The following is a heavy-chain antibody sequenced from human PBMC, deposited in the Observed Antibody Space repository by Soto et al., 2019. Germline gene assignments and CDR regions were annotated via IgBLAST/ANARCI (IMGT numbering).Heavy chain of an antibody. CDR2: IYWDDSK. CDR1: GFSLTTDRVG. V-gene: IGHV2-5*02. J-gene: IGHJ4*02. D-gene: IGHD1-26*01. CDR3: AHAYGGRSLY. Sequence: QITLKESGPTLVKPTQTLTLTCTFSGFSLTTDRVGVGWIRQPPGEALEWLAVIYWDDSKTYRPYLESRLTITKDTSKNQVALTMTNMGSLDTATYYYAHAYGGRSLYCGQGTLVTVSS.